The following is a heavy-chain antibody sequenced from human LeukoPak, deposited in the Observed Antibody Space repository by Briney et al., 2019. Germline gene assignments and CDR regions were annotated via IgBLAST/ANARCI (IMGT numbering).Heavy chain of an antibody. CDR3: AKRTGTTGTLRFGGWFDP. J-gene: IGHJ5*02. CDR2: INHSGST. V-gene: IGHV4-34*01. D-gene: IGHD1-7*01. CDR1: GGSFSGYY. Sequence: PSETLSLTCAVYGGSFSGYYWSWIRQPPGKGLEWIGEINHSGSTNYNPSLKSRVTISVDTSKNQFSLKLSSVTAADTAVYYCAKRTGTTGTLRFGGWFDPWGQGTLVTVSS.